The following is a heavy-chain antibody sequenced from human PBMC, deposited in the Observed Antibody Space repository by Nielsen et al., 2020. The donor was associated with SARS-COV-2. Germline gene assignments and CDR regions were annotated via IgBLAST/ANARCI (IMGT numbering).Heavy chain of an antibody. CDR2: FDPEDGET. V-gene: IGHV1-24*01. J-gene: IGHJ4*02. D-gene: IGHD5-18*01. CDR3: ATPTDTAMVITDLSFDY. Sequence: ASVKVSCKASGYTFTSYGISWVRQAPGKGLEWMGGFDPEDGETIYAQKFQGRVTMTEDTSTDTAYMELSSLGSEDTAVYYCATPTDTAMVITDLSFDYWGQGTLVTVSS. CDR1: GYTFTSYG.